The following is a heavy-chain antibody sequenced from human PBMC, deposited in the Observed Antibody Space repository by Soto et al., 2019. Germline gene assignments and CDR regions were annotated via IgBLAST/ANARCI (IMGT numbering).Heavy chain of an antibody. CDR3: ARDGCNTASCHRDAFAV. Sequence: ASVKVSCKASGYTFTSYGISWVRQAPGQGLEWMGWISTYSGNTNYEHKLQGRVTMTTDTSTRTAYMELRSLRSDDTAVYYCARDGCNTASCHRDAFAVWGQGTMFTVSS. D-gene: IGHD2-2*01. J-gene: IGHJ3*01. V-gene: IGHV1-18*01. CDR2: ISTYSGNT. CDR1: GYTFTSYG.